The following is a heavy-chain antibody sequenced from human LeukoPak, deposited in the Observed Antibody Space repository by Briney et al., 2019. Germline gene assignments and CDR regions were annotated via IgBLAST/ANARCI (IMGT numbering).Heavy chain of an antibody. Sequence: GGSLRLSCAASGFTFSSYWMSWVRQAPGKGLEWVANIKQDGSEKYYVDSVKGRFTISRDNAKNSLYLQMNSLRAEDTAVYYCARHQDYDFWSGYYPAEYFQHWGQGTLVTVSS. J-gene: IGHJ1*01. D-gene: IGHD3-3*01. CDR3: ARHQDYDFWSGYYPAEYFQH. CDR2: IKQDGSEK. CDR1: GFTFSSYW. V-gene: IGHV3-7*01.